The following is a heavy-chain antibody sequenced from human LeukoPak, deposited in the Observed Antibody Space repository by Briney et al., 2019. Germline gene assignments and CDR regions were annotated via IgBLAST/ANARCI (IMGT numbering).Heavy chain of an antibody. CDR3: ARGLRKSIAAAVVY. CDR1: GFTFSSYG. CDR2: IWYDGSNK. Sequence: GRSLRLSCAASGFTFSSYGMHWVRQAPGKGLEWVAVIWYDGSNKYYADSVKGRFTISRDNSKNTLYLQMNSLRAEDTAVYYCARGLRKSIAAAVVYWGQGTLVTVSS. J-gene: IGHJ4*02. V-gene: IGHV3-33*01. D-gene: IGHD6-13*01.